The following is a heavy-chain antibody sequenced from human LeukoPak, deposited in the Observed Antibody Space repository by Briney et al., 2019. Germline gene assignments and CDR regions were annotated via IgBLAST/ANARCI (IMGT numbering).Heavy chain of an antibody. J-gene: IGHJ4*02. V-gene: IGHV4-39*01. CDR3: ASQLYDSSGYLDY. Sequence: KPSETLSLTCSVSGGSISSSSYYWGWIRQPPGKGLEWIGSIYYSGTTYYNPSLKSRVTISVDTSKNQSSLKLSSVTAADTAVYYCASQLYDSSGYLDYWGQGTLVTVSS. CDR2: IYYSGTT. CDR1: GGSISSSSYY. D-gene: IGHD3-22*01.